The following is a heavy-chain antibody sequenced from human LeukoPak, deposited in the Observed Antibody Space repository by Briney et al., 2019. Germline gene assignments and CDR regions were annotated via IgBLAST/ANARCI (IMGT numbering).Heavy chain of an antibody. D-gene: IGHD1-26*01. Sequence: SETLSLTCTVSGGSISSDYWSWIRQPPGKGLEWVGYIYYTGSTNYNPSLKSRVTISLDTSKKQFSLKLSSVTAADTAVYYCASLRERSYYARGFDYWGQGTLVTVSS. V-gene: IGHV4-59*08. CDR1: GGSISSDY. J-gene: IGHJ4*02. CDR3: ASLRERSYYARGFDY. CDR2: IYYTGST.